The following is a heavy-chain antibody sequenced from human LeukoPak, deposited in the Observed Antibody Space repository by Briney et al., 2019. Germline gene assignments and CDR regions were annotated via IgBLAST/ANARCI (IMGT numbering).Heavy chain of an antibody. CDR1: GFSFSSYA. J-gene: IGHJ4*02. CDR2: MSSSDDGR. V-gene: IGHV3-23*01. D-gene: IGHD6-13*01. CDR3: AKGSGSSWFEKQYFDY. Sequence: GGSLRLSCATSGFSFSSYAMSWVRQAPGKGLEWVSAMSSSDDGRYYAASVRGRFTISRDTSRSTLYLQMNSLRAEDTAVYYCAKGSGSSWFEKQYFDYWGQGTLVTVSS.